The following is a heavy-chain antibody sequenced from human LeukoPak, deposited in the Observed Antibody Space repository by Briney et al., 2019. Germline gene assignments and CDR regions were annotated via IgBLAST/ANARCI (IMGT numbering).Heavy chain of an antibody. V-gene: IGHV1-2*06. CDR2: VNPNNGVP. CDR3: AREVGCSSSYYGRFDP. D-gene: IGHD2-2*01. CDR1: GYTFTGYY. J-gene: IGHJ5*02. Sequence: ASVKVSCKASGYTFTGYYMHWVRQAPGQGLEWMGRVNPNNGVPNYAQKFQGRVTMTRDTAISTFYMELSSLRSDDTALYFCAREVGCSSSYYGRFDPWGQGTLVIVSS.